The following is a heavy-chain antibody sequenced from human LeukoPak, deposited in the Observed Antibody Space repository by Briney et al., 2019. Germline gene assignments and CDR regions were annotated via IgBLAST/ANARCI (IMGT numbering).Heavy chain of an antibody. D-gene: IGHD3-10*01. Sequence: GASLKVSCKASGYTSTVDYMHSVRQTPGQGLEWMGWDCTDCVATNYTKKFKGRVTMTRDTSLSTAKMEVAMQRCDDTAVYYCARDWGDSYCGSGGDWGQGTLVTVSS. CDR1: GYTSTVDY. V-gene: IGHV1-2*02. CDR3: ARDWGDSYCGSGGD. J-gene: IGHJ4*02. CDR2: DCTDCVAT.